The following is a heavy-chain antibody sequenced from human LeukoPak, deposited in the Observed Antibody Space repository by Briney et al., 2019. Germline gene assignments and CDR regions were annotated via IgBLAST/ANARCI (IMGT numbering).Heavy chain of an antibody. CDR2: INHSGST. Sequence: PSETLSLTCAVYGGSFSGYYWSWIRQPPGKGLEWIGEINHSGSTNYNPSLKSRVTISVDTSKNQFSLKLSSVTAADTAVYYCARDPYSGLYGNDYYYYMDVWGKGTAVTISS. J-gene: IGHJ6*03. D-gene: IGHD1-26*01. V-gene: IGHV4-34*01. CDR1: GGSFSGYY. CDR3: ARDPYSGLYGNDYYYYMDV.